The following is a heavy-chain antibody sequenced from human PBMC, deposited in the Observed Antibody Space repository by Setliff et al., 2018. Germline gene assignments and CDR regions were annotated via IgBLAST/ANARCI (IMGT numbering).Heavy chain of an antibody. CDR1: GYTFTNYG. D-gene: IGHD3-9*01. J-gene: IGHJ4*02. CDR3: ARASFGWLPPLRADFDY. V-gene: IGHV1-18*01. CDR2: ISAYNGNT. Sequence: GASVKVSCKASGYTFTNYGLSWVRQTPGQGLEWMGWISAYNGNTNYAQKLQGRVTMTTDTSTSTAYMELRSLRSDDTAVYYCARASFGWLPPLRADFDYWGQGTLVTVSS.